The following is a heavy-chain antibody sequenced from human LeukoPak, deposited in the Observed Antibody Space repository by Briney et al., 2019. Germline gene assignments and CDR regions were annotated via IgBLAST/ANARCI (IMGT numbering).Heavy chain of an antibody. J-gene: IGHJ4*02. CDR1: GYSFTTYW. V-gene: IGHV5-10-1*01. D-gene: IGHD5-12*01. Sequence: GESLKISCKGSGYSFTTYWISWVRQMPGKGLEWMGRIDPSDSYTNYSPPFQGHVTISADKSITTAYLQWSSLKVSDTAIYYCARAYRGYSGYDLDWGQGTLVTVSS. CDR3: ARAYRGYSGYDLD. CDR2: IDPSDSYT.